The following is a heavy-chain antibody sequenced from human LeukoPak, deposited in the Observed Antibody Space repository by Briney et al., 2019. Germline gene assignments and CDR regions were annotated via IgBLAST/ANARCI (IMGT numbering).Heavy chain of an antibody. Sequence: PGGSLRLSCEASGFTFRDYGMNWVRQAPGKGLEWISFISGSRSLIYYADSVRGRFTTSRDNAKNSLFLQMTSLTTEDTGVFYCARQFRAKYNPLDHWGQGTLVTVSS. CDR2: ISGSRSLI. CDR1: GFTFRDYG. CDR3: ARQFRAKYNPLDH. D-gene: IGHD1-1*01. V-gene: IGHV3-48*04. J-gene: IGHJ4*02.